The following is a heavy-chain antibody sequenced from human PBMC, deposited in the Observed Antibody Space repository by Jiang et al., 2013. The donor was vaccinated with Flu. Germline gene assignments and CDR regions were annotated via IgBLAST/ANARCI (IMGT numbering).Heavy chain of an antibody. CDR1: GGSLTDYF. V-gene: IGHV4-59*01. J-gene: IGHJ4*02. CDR3: ARDQGFDY. Sequence: LLKPSETLSLTCTVFGGSLTDYFWTWIRQPPGKGLEWIGYIYYSGSTNYNPSLKSRVTISVDTSKNQFSLKLSSVTAADTAVYYCARDQGFDYWGQGTLVTVSS. CDR2: IYYSGST.